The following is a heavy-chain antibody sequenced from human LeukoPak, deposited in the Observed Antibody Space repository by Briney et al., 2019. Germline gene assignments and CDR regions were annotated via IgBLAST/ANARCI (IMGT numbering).Heavy chain of an antibody. D-gene: IGHD6-19*01. CDR2: VYYSGTT. J-gene: IGHJ4*02. CDR1: GDSISLSFYY. Sequence: SETLSLTCSVSGDSISLSFYYWGWIRQPPGKALEWIGSVYYSGTTSYNPSLKSRVTISVDMSKNHFSLRLRSVTATDTAMYYCARGTLYRGWSYYLDFWGQGSQVTVSS. CDR3: ARGTLYRGWSYYLDF. V-gene: IGHV4-39*07.